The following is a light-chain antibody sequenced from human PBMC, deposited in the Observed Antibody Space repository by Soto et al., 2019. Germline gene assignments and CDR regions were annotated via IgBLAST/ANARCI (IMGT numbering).Light chain of an antibody. Sequence: QSVLTQPASVSGSPGQSIIISCTGTSTDVGNYNLVSWYKQPPGKAPKLIIYETTRRPSGVSNRFSGSKSGNTASLTISGLHAEDEADYYCCSYEGRSTYVVFGGGTKLTVL. CDR3: CSYEGRSTYVV. J-gene: IGLJ2*01. CDR2: ETT. V-gene: IGLV2-23*01. CDR1: STDVGNYNL.